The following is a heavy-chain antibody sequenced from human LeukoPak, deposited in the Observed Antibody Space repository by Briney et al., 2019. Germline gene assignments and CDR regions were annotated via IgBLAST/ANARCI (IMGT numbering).Heavy chain of an antibody. CDR2: IYYSGSI. Sequence: SETLSLTCSVSGGSISSTSCYWGWIRQPPGKGLEWIGGIYYSGSIYYNPSLKSRVTISVDTSKNQFSLKLSSVTAADTAVYYCARKGRYGGPFDYWGQGTLVTVSS. V-gene: IGHV4-39*07. CDR3: ARKGRYGGPFDY. D-gene: IGHD3-16*01. CDR1: GGSISSTSCY. J-gene: IGHJ4*02.